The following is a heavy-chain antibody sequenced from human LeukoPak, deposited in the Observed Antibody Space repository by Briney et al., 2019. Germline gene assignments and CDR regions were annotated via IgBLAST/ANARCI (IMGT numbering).Heavy chain of an antibody. J-gene: IGHJ5*02. Sequence: SVKVSCKASGGTFSSYAISWVRQAPGQGLEWMGGIIPIFGTANYAQKFQGRVTITTDESTSTAYMGLSSLRSEDTAAYYCARDNYAGANWFDPWGQGTLVTVSS. D-gene: IGHD1-7*01. CDR3: ARDNYAGANWFDP. CDR2: IIPIFGTA. CDR1: GGTFSSYA. V-gene: IGHV1-69*05.